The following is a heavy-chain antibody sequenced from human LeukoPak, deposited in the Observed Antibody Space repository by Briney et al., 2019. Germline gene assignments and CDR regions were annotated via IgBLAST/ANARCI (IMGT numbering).Heavy chain of an antibody. J-gene: IGHJ4*02. Sequence: PGGSLRLSCAASGVNVSINYMSWVRQAPGKGLEWVSYISSSSSTIYYADSVKGRFTISRDNAKNSLYLQMNSLRAEDTAVYYCATGGVVWSYFDYWGQGTLVTVSS. CDR1: GVNVSINY. D-gene: IGHD3-16*01. CDR2: ISSSSSTI. V-gene: IGHV3-48*01. CDR3: ATGGVVWSYFDY.